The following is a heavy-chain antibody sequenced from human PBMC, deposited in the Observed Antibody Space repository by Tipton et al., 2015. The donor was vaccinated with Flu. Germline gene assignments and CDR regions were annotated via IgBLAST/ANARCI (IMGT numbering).Heavy chain of an antibody. D-gene: IGHD3-9*01. Sequence: SLRLSCTASGFTFSTYAMHWVRQAPGKGLEWVAVISHSASNEFYADSVKGRFTISRDNSKNTLQLHMTSLRPEDSAVYYCAKDGRPSFDWLWYFDNRCQGALVTVSS. CDR1: GFTFSTYA. CDR2: ISHSASNE. V-gene: IGHV3-30*18. J-gene: IGHJ4*02. CDR3: AKDGRPSFDWLWYFDN.